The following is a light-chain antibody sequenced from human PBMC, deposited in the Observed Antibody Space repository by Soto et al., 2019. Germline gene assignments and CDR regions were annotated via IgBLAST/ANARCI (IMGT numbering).Light chain of an antibody. Sequence: DIQMTQSPSTLSASVGDGVTITCRASQSIGSGLAWYQQKPGKAPKLLIYKATNLQTGVPSRFSGRGSGTDFSLTISSLQPVDSATYYCQQYTNSQYTFGQGTKVEI. CDR2: KAT. CDR1: QSIGSG. V-gene: IGKV1-5*03. J-gene: IGKJ2*01. CDR3: QQYTNSQYT.